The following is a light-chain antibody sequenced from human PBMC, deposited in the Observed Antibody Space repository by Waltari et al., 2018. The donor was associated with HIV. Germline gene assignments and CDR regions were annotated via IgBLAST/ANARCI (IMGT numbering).Light chain of an antibody. J-gene: IGLJ2*01. Sequence: SVLAHPPSASGTPGSRTTISYSGSTSNIGTCSLNCYQPLPETAPKLLISSNNERPAGVRDRFSGSKSGTSASLAISGLQSEDEGDYYCAAWDYRLNGPVFGGGTKLTVL. CDR3: AAWDYRLNGPV. CDR2: SNN. V-gene: IGLV1-44*01. CDR1: TSNIGTCS.